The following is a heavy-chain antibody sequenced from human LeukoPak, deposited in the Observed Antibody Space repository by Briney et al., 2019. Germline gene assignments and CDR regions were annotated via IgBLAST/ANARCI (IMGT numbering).Heavy chain of an antibody. CDR2: INSDGSST. J-gene: IGHJ6*02. Sequence: GGSLRLSCAASGFTFSSYWMHWVRQAPGKGLVWVSRINSDGSSTSYADSVKGRFTISRDNAKNTLYLQMNSLRAEDTAVYCCASGYYDSSGYYYVGIYYGMDVWGQGTTVTVSS. CDR1: GFTFSSYW. D-gene: IGHD3-22*01. CDR3: ASGYYDSSGYYYVGIYYGMDV. V-gene: IGHV3-74*01.